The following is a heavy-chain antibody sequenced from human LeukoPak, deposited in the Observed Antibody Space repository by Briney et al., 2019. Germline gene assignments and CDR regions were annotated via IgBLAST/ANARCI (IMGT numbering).Heavy chain of an antibody. D-gene: IGHD3-22*01. V-gene: IGHV1-8*01. CDR3: ARGSSGYYRFLIDYYYYYKDV. CDR2: MNPNSGNT. J-gene: IGHJ6*03. Sequence: ASVKVSCKASGYTFTSYDINWVRQATGQGLEWMGWMNPNSGNTGYAQKFQGRVTMTRNTSISTAYMELSSLRSEDTAVYYCARGSSGYYRFLIDYYYYYKDVWGKGTTVTVSS. CDR1: GYTFTSYD.